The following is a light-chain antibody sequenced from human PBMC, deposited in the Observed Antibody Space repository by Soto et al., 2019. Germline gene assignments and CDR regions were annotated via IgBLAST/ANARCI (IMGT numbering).Light chain of an antibody. Sequence: EIVLTQSPATLSLSPGERATLSCRASQSVGSSLAWYQQKPGQAPRLLIYDTSNRATGIPGRFSGRGSGTDFPLTISSLEPEDFAVYYCQQRGNWPLTFGGGTNVEIK. CDR1: QSVGSS. V-gene: IGKV3-11*01. CDR3: QQRGNWPLT. CDR2: DTS. J-gene: IGKJ4*01.